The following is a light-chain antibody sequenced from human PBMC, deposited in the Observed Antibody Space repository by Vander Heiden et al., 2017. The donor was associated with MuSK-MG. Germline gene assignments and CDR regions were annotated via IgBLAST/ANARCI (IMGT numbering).Light chain of an antibody. V-gene: IGKV4-1*01. J-gene: IGKJ1*01. Sequence: DIVMTQYPYSLAVSLGERATINCKSSQTVLYSTDNKTYLAWYQQKPGQPPKLLIYWASTRQSGVPDRFSDSGSGTDFTLPISSLQAEDVAVYYCQQDDCAPQTFGQGTKVEIK. CDR3: QQDDCAPQT. CDR1: QTVLYSTDNKTY. CDR2: WAS.